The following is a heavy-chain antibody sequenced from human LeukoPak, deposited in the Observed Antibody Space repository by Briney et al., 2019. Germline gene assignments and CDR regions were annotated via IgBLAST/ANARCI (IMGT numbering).Heavy chain of an antibody. CDR2: INHSGST. J-gene: IGHJ5*02. CDR1: GGSFSGYY. V-gene: IGHV4-34*01. Sequence: SETLSLTCAVYGGSFSGYYWSWIRQPPGKGLEWIGEINHSGSTNYNPSLKSRVTISVDTSKNQFSLELSSVTAADTAVYYCARGAPAWFDPWGQGTLVTVSS. CDR3: ARGAPAWFDP.